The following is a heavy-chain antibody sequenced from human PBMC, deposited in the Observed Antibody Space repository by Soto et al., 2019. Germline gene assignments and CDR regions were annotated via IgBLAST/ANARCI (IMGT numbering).Heavy chain of an antibody. CDR2: IKPDGSGQ. V-gene: IGHV3-7*03. CDR1: GFSFTTYW. D-gene: IGHD5-12*01. Sequence: EVQLVESGGALVQPGGSLRLSCAASGFSFTTYWMNWVRQAPGKGLEWVANIKPDGSGQYYLDSVKGRFAISRDNAKNSLYLQLNSLRADDTAIYFCEREGRYMGAWDYWGQGTPVTVSS. J-gene: IGHJ4*02. CDR3: EREGRYMGAWDY.